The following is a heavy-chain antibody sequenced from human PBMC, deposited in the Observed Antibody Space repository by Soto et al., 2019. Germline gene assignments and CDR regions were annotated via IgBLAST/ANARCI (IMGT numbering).Heavy chain of an antibody. J-gene: IGHJ4*02. CDR3: ARETQKTSDY. V-gene: IGHV3-48*04. CDR2: ISSSGSTI. Sequence: GGSLRLSCAASGFTLRTYTMNWVRQAPGRGLEWVSYISSSGSTIYYADSVKGRFTISRDNAKNSLYLQMNSLRAEDTAVYYCARETQKTSDYWGQGTLVTVSS. CDR1: GFTLRTYT.